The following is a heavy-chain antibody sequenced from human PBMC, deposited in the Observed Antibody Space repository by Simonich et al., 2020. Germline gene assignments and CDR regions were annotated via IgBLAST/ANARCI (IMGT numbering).Heavy chain of an antibody. J-gene: IGHJ6*02. V-gene: IGHV4-38-2*01. CDR2: IYHSGST. Sequence: QVQLQESGPGLVKPSETLSLTCAGSGYSISSGYYWGWIRQPPGQGLEWIGSIYHSGSTIYNPSLKSRVTISVDTSKNQFSLKLSSVTAADTAVYYCARVGYSNYYYYGMDVWGQGTTVTVSS. CDR3: ARVGYSNYYYYGMDV. D-gene: IGHD6-13*01. CDR1: GYSISSGYY.